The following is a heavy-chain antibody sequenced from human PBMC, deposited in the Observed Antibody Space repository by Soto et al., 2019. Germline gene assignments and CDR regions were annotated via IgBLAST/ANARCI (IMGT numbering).Heavy chain of an antibody. CDR1: GGTFSSYT. CDR3: ARDRGRGYYDSSGYRFDY. CDR2: IIPILGIA. Sequence: ASVKVSCKASGGTFSSYTISWVRQAPGQGLEWMGRIIPILGIANYAQKFQGRVTITADKSTSTAYMELSSLRSEVTAVYYCARDRGRGYYDSSGYRFDYWGQGTLVTVSS. D-gene: IGHD3-22*01. V-gene: IGHV1-69*04. J-gene: IGHJ4*02.